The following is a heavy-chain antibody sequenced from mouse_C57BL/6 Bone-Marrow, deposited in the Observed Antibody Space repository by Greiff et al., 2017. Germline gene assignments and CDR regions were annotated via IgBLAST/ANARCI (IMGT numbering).Heavy chain of an antibody. V-gene: IGHV1-55*01. Sequence: VQLQQPGAELVKPGASVKMSCKASGYTFTSYWITWVTQRPGQGLAWIGDIYPGSGSTNYNEKFKSKATLTVDTSSSTAYMQLSSLTSEDSAVYYCAREGDLGSTTSENFDYWGQGTTLTVSS. J-gene: IGHJ2*01. CDR1: GYTFTSYW. CDR2: IYPGSGST. D-gene: IGHD2-12*01. CDR3: AREGDLGSTTSENFDY.